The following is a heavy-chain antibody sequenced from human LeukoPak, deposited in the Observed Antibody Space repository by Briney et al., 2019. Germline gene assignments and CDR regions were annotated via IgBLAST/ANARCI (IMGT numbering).Heavy chain of an antibody. V-gene: IGHV1-69*13. CDR3: ARGAPDYGDYPTDV. Sequence: GASVRVSCKASGGTFSSYAISWVRQAPGQGLEWMGGIIPIFGTANYAQKFQGRVTITADESTSTAYMELSSLRSEDTAVYYCARGAPDYGDYPTDVWGKGTTVTVSS. CDR2: IIPIFGTA. CDR1: GGTFSSYA. J-gene: IGHJ6*04. D-gene: IGHD4-17*01.